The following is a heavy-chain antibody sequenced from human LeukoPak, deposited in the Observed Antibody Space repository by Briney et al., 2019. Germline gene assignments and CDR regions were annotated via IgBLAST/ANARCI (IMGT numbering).Heavy chain of an antibody. D-gene: IGHD3-10*01. CDR1: GGSVSSGSYY. CDR3: AGYGSGTNPRFDY. CDR2: IYYSGST. J-gene: IGHJ4*02. Sequence: PSETLSLTCTVSGGSVSSGSYYWSWIRQPPGKGLEWTGYIYYSGSTNYNPSLKSRVTISVDTSKNQFSLKLSSVTAADTAVYYCAGYGSGTNPRFDYWGQGTLVTVSS. V-gene: IGHV4-61*01.